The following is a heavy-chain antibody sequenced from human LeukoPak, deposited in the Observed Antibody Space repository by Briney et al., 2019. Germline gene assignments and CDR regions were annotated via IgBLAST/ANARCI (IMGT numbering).Heavy chain of an antibody. J-gene: IGHJ4*02. CDR2: ISYDGSNK. V-gene: IGHV3-30*04. Sequence: GGSLRLSCAASGFTFSSYAMHWVRQAPGKGLEWVAVISYDGSNKYYADSVKGRFTISRDNSKNTLYLQMNILRAEDTAVYYCARGWYYYDSSGYYPPEGFDYWGQGTLVTVS. D-gene: IGHD3-22*01. CDR1: GFTFSSYA. CDR3: ARGWYYYDSSGYYPPEGFDY.